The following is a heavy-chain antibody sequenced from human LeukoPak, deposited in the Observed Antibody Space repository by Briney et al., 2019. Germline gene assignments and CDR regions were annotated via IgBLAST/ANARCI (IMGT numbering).Heavy chain of an antibody. CDR3: AADLGPKEDTAIETPLGY. Sequence: SVEVSCKASGFTFTSSAMQWVRQARGQRLEWIGWIVVGSGNTNYAQKFQERVTITRDMSTSTAYMELSGLRSEDTAVYYCAADLGPKEDTAIETPLGYWGQGTLVTVSS. D-gene: IGHD5-18*01. V-gene: IGHV1-58*02. CDR2: IVVGSGNT. J-gene: IGHJ4*02. CDR1: GFTFTSSA.